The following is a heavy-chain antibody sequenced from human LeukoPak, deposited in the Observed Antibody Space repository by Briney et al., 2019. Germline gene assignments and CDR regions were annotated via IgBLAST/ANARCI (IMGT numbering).Heavy chain of an antibody. CDR2: IYHSGST. V-gene: IGHV4-30-2*01. CDR1: GGSISSGGYY. CDR3: ARGIAAAGSFDY. J-gene: IGHJ4*02. D-gene: IGHD6-13*01. Sequence: SETLPLTCTVSGGSISSGGYYWSWIRQPPGKGLEWIGYIYHSGSTYYNPSLKSRVTISVDRSKNQFSLKLSSVTAADTAVYYCARGIAAAGSFDYWGQGTLVTVSS.